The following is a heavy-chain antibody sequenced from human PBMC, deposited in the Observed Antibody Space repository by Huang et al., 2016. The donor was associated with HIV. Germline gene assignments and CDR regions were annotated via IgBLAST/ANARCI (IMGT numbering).Heavy chain of an antibody. V-gene: IGHV1-18*01. CDR2: IGSDSRDT. J-gene: IGHJ3*01. CDR3: ARDTYYTDIWKRNDASFL. D-gene: IGHD3-22*01. Sequence: QVQLVQSGGEVKQPGASVRVSCKASGYDFGSSGMSWVRQAPGQGLEWLGWIGSDSRDTRTAQKFQGRVTMTTDRSATTTYMELRSLRYDDTAVYYCARDTYYTDIWKRNDASFLWGQGTMITVYS. CDR1: GYDFGSSG.